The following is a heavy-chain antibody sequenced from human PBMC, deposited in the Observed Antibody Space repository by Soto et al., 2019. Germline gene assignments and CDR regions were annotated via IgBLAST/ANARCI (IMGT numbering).Heavy chain of an antibody. J-gene: IGHJ6*02. Sequence: GGSLRLSCAASGFTFSSYWMSWVRQAPGKGLEWVANIKQDGSEKYYVDSVKGRFTISRDNAKNSLYLQMNSLRAEDTAVYYCARIDGGYSSSYYYYYGMDVWGQGTTVTVSS. CDR3: ARIDGGYSSSYYYYYGMDV. D-gene: IGHD6-6*01. CDR2: IKQDGSEK. CDR1: GFTFSSYW. V-gene: IGHV3-7*01.